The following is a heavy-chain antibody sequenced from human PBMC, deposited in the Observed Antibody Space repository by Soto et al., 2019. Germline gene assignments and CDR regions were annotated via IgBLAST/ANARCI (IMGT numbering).Heavy chain of an antibody. CDR2: IIPIFGTA. CDR1: GGTFSSYA. CDR3: ARSFRPGLYYFDY. Sequence: ASVKVSCKASGGTFSSYAISWVRQAPGQGLEWMGGIIPIFGTANYAQKFQGRVTITADESTSTAYMELSSPRSEDTAVYYCARSFRPGLYYFDYWGQGTLVTVSS. V-gene: IGHV1-69*13. D-gene: IGHD2-21*02. J-gene: IGHJ4*02.